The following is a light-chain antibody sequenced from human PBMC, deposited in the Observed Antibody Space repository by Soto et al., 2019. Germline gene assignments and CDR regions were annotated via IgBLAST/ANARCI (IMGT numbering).Light chain of an antibody. V-gene: IGKV1-5*03. CDR2: KAS. CDR1: QSVSSW. CDR3: QQYNSYSWT. Sequence: DIQMTQSPSTLSSSVGDRVTITCRASQSVSSWLAWYQQKQGKAPKLLIYKASSLESGVASRFSSSGSGTEFPLTISSLQPDDFATYYCQQYNSYSWTFGQGTKVEIK. J-gene: IGKJ1*01.